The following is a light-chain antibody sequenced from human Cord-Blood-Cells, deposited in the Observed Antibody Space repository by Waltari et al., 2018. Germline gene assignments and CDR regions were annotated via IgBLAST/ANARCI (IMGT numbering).Light chain of an antibody. CDR2: EGS. V-gene: IGLV2-23*01. CDR3: CSYAGSVV. Sequence: QSALTQPASVSGSPGQSITISCTGTSSDVGSSNLVSWYQQHPGKAPKLMIHEGSKRPSGVSNRFSGSKSGNTASLTISGLQAEDEADYYCCSYAGSVVFGGGTKLTVL. CDR1: SSDVGSSNL. J-gene: IGLJ2*01.